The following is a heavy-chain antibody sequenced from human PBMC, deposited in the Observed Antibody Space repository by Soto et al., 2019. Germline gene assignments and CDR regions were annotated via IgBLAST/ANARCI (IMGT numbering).Heavy chain of an antibody. V-gene: IGHV3-13*04. CDR2: IGTAGDT. Sequence: EVQLVESGGGLVQPGGSLRLSCAASGFTFSSYDMQWVRQATGKGLEWVSAIGTAGDTYDPGPVKSRFTISRENAKNSLYLQRNSPRAGDTAGYYCARSPPGGYHYYYGMDVWGQGPTVTVSS. CDR3: ARSPPGGYHYYYGMDV. J-gene: IGHJ6*02. D-gene: IGHD3-22*01. CDR1: GFTFSSYD.